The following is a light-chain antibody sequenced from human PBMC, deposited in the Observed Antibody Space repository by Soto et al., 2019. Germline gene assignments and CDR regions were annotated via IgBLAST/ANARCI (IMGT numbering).Light chain of an antibody. Sequence: EIVLTQSPCTLSFSPWERSTLSFMASQSVSSSLAWYQQKTGQAPRLLISGASSRATGIPDRFSGSGSETDFTLTISRLEPEDFALYYCQQYGGSPITFGQGTRLEIK. CDR3: QQYGGSPIT. J-gene: IGKJ5*01. V-gene: IGKV3-20*01. CDR1: QSVSSS. CDR2: GAS.